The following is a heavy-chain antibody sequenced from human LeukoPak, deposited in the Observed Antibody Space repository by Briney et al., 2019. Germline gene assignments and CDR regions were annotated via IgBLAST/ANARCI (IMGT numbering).Heavy chain of an antibody. Sequence: SETLSLTCAVYGGSFSGYYWSWIRQPPGKGLEWIEEINHSGSTNYNPSLKSRVTISVDTSKNQFSLKLSSVTAADTAVYYCARLYCSSTSCRPGRAEFDPWGQGTLVTVSS. V-gene: IGHV4-34*01. J-gene: IGHJ5*02. CDR1: GGSFSGYY. CDR3: ARLYCSSTSCRPGRAEFDP. CDR2: INHSGST. D-gene: IGHD2-2*01.